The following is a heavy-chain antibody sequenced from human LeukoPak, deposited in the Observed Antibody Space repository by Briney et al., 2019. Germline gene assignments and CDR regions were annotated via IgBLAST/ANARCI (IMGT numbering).Heavy chain of an antibody. V-gene: IGHV4-4*02. J-gene: IGHJ4*02. CDR1: GGSISSSNW. CDR3: ARYDSGGFYRNFDY. D-gene: IGHD3-22*01. CDR2: IYHSGST. Sequence: ASETLSLTCAVSGGSISSSNWWSWVRQPPGKGLEWIGEIYHSGSTYYNPSLKSRVTISVDTSQSQFSLRLSSVTAADTAVYYCARYDSGGFYRNFDYWGQGTLVTVSS.